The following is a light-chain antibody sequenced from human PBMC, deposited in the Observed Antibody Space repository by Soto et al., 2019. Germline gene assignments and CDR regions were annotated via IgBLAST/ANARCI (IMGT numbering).Light chain of an antibody. CDR1: HDIARW. V-gene: IGKV1-12*01. CDR3: QQVKGFPLT. Sequence: DIQMTQSPSSVSAFVGDRVAITCRASHDIARWLAWYQQQPGKAPRLLIYAASSLQSGVPTRFSGSGSGTDFTLTITNRQPEDSAVYYCQQVKGFPLTFGGGTKVEIK. CDR2: AAS. J-gene: IGKJ4*01.